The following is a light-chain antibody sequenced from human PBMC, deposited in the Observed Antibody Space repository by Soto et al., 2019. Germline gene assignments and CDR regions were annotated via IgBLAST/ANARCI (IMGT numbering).Light chain of an antibody. CDR2: EVS. J-gene: IGLJ1*01. CDR1: SGDVGGYNY. V-gene: IGLV2-8*01. Sequence: QSALTQSPSASGSPGQSVTISCTGTSGDVGGYNYVSWYQQHPGKAPKLMIYEVSKRPLGVPDRFSGSKSGNTASLTVSGLQAEDEADYYCSSYAGDYMFVFGTGTKLTVL. CDR3: SSYAGDYMFV.